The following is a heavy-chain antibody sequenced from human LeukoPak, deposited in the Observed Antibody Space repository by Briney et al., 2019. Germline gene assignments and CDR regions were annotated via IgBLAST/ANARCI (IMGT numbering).Heavy chain of an antibody. Sequence: GESLQISCKGSGCIFTSYWIGWVRQMPGKGLEWMGIIYPGDSDTRYSASFQGQVTISADKSISTAYLQWSSLKASDTAMYYCARPDSSGWLAYWGQGTLVTVSS. CDR1: GCIFTSYW. V-gene: IGHV5-51*01. CDR3: ARPDSSGWLAY. D-gene: IGHD6-19*01. CDR2: IYPGDSDT. J-gene: IGHJ4*02.